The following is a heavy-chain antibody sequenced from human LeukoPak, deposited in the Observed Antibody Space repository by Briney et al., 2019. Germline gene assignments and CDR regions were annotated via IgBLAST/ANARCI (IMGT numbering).Heavy chain of an antibody. J-gene: IGHJ6*03. CDR3: ARVREDFCMDV. Sequence: PGGALRLSCAASGFTFSSYDMTWVRQAPGKGLEWVSSISSSSSYIYYADSVKGRFTISRDNAKNSLYLQMNSLRAEDMAVYYCARVREDFCMDVWGKGTTVTVSS. V-gene: IGHV3-21*01. D-gene: IGHD3-3*01. CDR1: GFTFSSYD. CDR2: ISSSSSYI.